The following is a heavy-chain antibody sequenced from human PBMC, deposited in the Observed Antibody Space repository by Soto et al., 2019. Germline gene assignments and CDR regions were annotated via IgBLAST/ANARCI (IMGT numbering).Heavy chain of an antibody. J-gene: IGHJ6*02. CDR2: ISYDGSNK. CDR1: GFTFSSYG. D-gene: IGHD6-19*01. CDR3: AKAPVAGSSLETNYYYYYGMDV. V-gene: IGHV3-30*18. Sequence: GGSLRLSCAASGFTFSSYGMHWVRQAPGKGLEWVAVISYDGSNKYYADSVKGRFTISRDNSKNTLYLQMNSLRAEDTAVYYCAKAPVAGSSLETNYYYYYGMDVWGQGTTVTVSS.